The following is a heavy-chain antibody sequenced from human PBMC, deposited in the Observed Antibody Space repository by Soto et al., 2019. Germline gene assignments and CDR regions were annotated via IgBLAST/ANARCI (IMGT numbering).Heavy chain of an antibody. V-gene: IGHV3-33*01. J-gene: IGHJ4*02. Sequence: QVQLVESGGGVVQPGRSLRLSCAASGFTFSSYGMHWVRQAPGKGLEWVAVIWSDGSNKYYADSVKGRFTISRDNFKNTLYLQMNSLRAEDTAVYYCAREFWSGPFDYWGQGTLVTVSS. CDR1: GFTFSSYG. D-gene: IGHD3-3*01. CDR2: IWSDGSNK. CDR3: AREFWSGPFDY.